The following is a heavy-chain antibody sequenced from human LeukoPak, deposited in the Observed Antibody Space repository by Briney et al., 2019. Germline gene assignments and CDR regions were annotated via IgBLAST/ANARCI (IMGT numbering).Heavy chain of an antibody. CDR2: IKQDGSEK. J-gene: IGHJ4*02. CDR1: GFTFSSYW. Sequence: GGSLRLSCAASGFTFSSYWMSWVRQAPGKGLEWVANIKQDGSEKYYVDSVKGRFTISRDNAKNSLYPQMNSLGAEDTAVYYCARVREYVGFDYWGQGTLVTVSS. V-gene: IGHV3-7*01. CDR3: ARVREYVGFDY. D-gene: IGHD3-16*01.